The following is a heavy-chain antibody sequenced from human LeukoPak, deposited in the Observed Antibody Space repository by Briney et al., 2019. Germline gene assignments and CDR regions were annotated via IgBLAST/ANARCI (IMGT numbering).Heavy chain of an antibody. V-gene: IGHV1-69*04. CDR2: IIPILGIA. CDR1: GGTFSSYA. J-gene: IGHJ5*02. D-gene: IGHD3-10*01. CDR3: ARDVLLWFGSNPGWFDP. Sequence: SVKVSCKASGGTFSSYAISWVRQAPGQGLEWLGRIIPILGIANYAQKFQGRVTITADKSTSTAYMELSSLRSEDTAVYYCARDVLLWFGSNPGWFDPWGQGTLVTVSS.